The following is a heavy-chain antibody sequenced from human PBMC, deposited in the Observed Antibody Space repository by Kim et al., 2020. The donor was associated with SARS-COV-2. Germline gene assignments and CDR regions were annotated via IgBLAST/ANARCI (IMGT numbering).Heavy chain of an antibody. CDR2: IYYSGST. CDR1: GGSITSYY. Sequence: SETLSLTCTVSGGSITSYYWSWIRQLPGKGLEWIGYIYYSGSTNYNPSLKSRVTISVDTSKNQFSLKLSSVTAADTAVYYCARGQYFFDYWGQGTLVTVSS. V-gene: IGHV4-59*13. CDR3: ARGQYFFDY. J-gene: IGHJ4*02.